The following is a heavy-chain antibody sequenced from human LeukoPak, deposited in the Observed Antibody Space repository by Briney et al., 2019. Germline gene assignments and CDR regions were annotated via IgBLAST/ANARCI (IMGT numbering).Heavy chain of an antibody. CDR2: ISYDGSNK. V-gene: IGHV3-30*18. CDR1: GFTFSSYG. D-gene: IGHD4-11*01. J-gene: IGHJ6*02. CDR3: AKGPGNYAIDYYYYGMDV. Sequence: PGGSLRLSCAASGFTFSSYGMHWVRQAPGKGPEWVAVISYDGSNKYYADSVKGRFTISRDNSKNTLYLQMNSLRAEDTAVYYCAKGPGNYAIDYYYYGMDVWGQGTTVTVSS.